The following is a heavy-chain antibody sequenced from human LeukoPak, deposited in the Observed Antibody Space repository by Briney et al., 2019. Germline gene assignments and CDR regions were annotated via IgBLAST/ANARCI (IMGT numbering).Heavy chain of an antibody. D-gene: IGHD2-2*01. CDR3: AREIGYCSSTSCSLDY. V-gene: IGHV4-59*12. CDR1: GGSISSYY. Sequence: SETLSLTCTVSGGSISSYYWSWIRQPPGKGLEWIGYIYHSGSTYYNPSLRSRVTISVDRSKNQFSLKLSSVTAADTAVYYCAREIGYCSSTSCSLDYWGQGTLVTVSS. J-gene: IGHJ4*02. CDR2: IYHSGST.